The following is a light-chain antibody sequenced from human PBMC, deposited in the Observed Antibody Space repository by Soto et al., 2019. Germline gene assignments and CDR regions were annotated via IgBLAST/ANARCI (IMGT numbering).Light chain of an antibody. Sequence: EIVLTQSPGTLSLSPGERATLSCRASQSVSSNYLAWYQQKPGQAPRLLIYGVSSRATDIPDRFSGSGSGTDFTLTISRLEPEDFAVYYCQQYGNSPCTFGQGTKVEIK. CDR3: QQYGNSPCT. V-gene: IGKV3-20*01. J-gene: IGKJ1*01. CDR2: GVS. CDR1: QSVSSNY.